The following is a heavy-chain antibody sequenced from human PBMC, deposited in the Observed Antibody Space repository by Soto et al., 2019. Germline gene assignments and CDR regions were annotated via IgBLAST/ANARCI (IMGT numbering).Heavy chain of an antibody. CDR3: ARAASPGYSSGWYGGVVY. V-gene: IGHV1-69*13. CDR1: GGTFSSYA. Sequence: ASVKVSCKASGGTFSSYAISWVRQAPGQGLEWMGGIIPIFGTANYAQKFQGRVTITADESTSTAYMELSSLRSEDTAVYYCARAASPGYSSGWYGGVVYWGQGTLVTVSS. J-gene: IGHJ4*02. CDR2: IIPIFGTA. D-gene: IGHD6-19*01.